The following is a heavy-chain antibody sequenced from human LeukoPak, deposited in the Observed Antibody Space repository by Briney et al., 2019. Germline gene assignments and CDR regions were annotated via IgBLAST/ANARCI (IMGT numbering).Heavy chain of an antibody. D-gene: IGHD3-10*01. CDR1: EFTFSNVW. Sequence: GGSLRLSCAASEFTFSNVWMTWVRQAPGKGLEWVGRIKSKTDGGTTDYAAPVKGRFTISKDDSKTTLYLQMNSLKTEDTAVYYCTTDPYYYGSGSFLPYYDYWGQGTLVTVSS. CDR3: TTDPYYYGSGSFLPYYDY. CDR2: IKSKTDGGTT. V-gene: IGHV3-15*01. J-gene: IGHJ4*02.